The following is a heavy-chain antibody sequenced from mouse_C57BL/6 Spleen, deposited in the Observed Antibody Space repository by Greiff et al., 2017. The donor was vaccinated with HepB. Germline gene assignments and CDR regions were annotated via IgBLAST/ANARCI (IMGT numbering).Heavy chain of an antibody. V-gene: IGHV5-6*02. CDR3: ARRGFPGYFGY. CDR1: GFTFSSYG. CDR2: ISSGGSYT. Sequence: EVKLVESGGDLVKPGGSLKLSCAASGFTFSSYGMSWVRQTPDKRLEWVATISSGGSYTYYPDSVKGRFTISRDNAKNTLYLQMSSLKSEDTAMYYCARRGFPGYFGYWGQGTTLTVSS. J-gene: IGHJ2*01.